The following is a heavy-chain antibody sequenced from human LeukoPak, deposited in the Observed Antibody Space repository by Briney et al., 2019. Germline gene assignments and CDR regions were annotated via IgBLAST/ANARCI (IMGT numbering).Heavy chain of an antibody. CDR3: ATYYDSGPCKD. J-gene: IGHJ4*02. Sequence: GGSLRLSCAASELTFSNYWMNWVRQAPGKGLEWVANIKQDGSEKNYVDSVKGRFTISRDNAKNSLYLQMNSLRAEDTAMYYCATYYDSGPCKDWGQGTLVTVSS. D-gene: IGHD3-22*01. CDR1: ELTFSNYW. CDR2: IKQDGSEK. V-gene: IGHV3-7*02.